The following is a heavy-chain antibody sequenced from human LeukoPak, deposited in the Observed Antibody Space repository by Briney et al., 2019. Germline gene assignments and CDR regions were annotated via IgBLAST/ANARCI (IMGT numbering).Heavy chain of an antibody. CDR2: ISYDGSNK. D-gene: IGHD6-25*01. CDR1: GYTFTSYG. V-gene: IGHV3-30*18. CDR3: AKALPLGPAAGVDY. Sequence: SCKASGYTFTSYGMHWVRQAPGKGLEWVAVISYDGSNKYYADSVKGRFTISRDNSKNTLYLQMNSLRAEDTAVYYCAKALPLGPAAGVDYWGQGTLVTVSS. J-gene: IGHJ4*02.